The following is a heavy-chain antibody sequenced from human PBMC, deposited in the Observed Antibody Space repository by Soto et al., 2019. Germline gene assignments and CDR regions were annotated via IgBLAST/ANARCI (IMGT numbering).Heavy chain of an antibody. V-gene: IGHV1-18*01. Sequence: ASVKVSCKASGYTFTTNGIAWVRQAPGQGLEWMGWISAYNANTDYAQRLQGRVTITTDTSTSTAHMELRSLRSDDTAVYYCARGRYLDYWGQGTLVTVSS. D-gene: IGHD1-26*01. CDR2: ISAYNANT. CDR1: GYTFTTNG. CDR3: ARGRYLDY. J-gene: IGHJ4*02.